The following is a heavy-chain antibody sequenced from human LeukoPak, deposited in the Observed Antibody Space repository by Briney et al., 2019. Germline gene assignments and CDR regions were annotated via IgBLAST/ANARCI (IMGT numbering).Heavy chain of an antibody. CDR2: IYNSGST. V-gene: IGHV4-39*07. CDR3: AKAVAAAGRFGFDP. D-gene: IGHD6-13*01. J-gene: IGHJ5*02. CDR1: GGSISSSSYY. Sequence: PSETLSLTCTVSGGSISSSSYYWGWIRQPPGKGLEWIGSIYNSGSTNYNPSLQSRVTISVDTSKNQFSLRLTSVTAADTAVYYCAKAVAAAGRFGFDPWGQGTLVTVSS.